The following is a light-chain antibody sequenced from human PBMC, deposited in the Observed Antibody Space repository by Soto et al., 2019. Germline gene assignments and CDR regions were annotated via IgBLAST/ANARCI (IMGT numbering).Light chain of an antibody. V-gene: IGKV1-39*01. J-gene: IGKJ5*01. CDR2: AAF. CDR3: QQADSFPIT. Sequence: IEVTQTPPSLSPSVGDRVTITCRASQRMRSDLNWYRQKPGNAPKLLIYAAFILQSGVPSRFSGYGSGTDFTLAISSLQPEDFATYYCQQADSFPITFGQGGRLE. CDR1: QRMRSD.